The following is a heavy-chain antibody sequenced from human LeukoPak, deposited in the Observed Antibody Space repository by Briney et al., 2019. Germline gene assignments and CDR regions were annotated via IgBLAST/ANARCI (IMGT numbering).Heavy chain of an antibody. J-gene: IGHJ4*02. CDR2: IGPTGSDR. Sequence: SGGSLRLSCTASGLTFSTSGFNWVRQTPGKGLEWVASIGPTGSDRYHADSIKGRFTISRDNANNFLYLQMNSLRAEDTAVYYCATETNGRHYDYWGQGTLLTVSS. D-gene: IGHD1-14*01. CDR3: ATETNGRHYDY. CDR1: GLTFSTSG. V-gene: IGHV3-21*06.